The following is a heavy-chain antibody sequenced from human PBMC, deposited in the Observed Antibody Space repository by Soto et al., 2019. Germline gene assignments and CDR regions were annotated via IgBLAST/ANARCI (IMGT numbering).Heavy chain of an antibody. CDR1: GFTFSSYA. CDR2: ISGSGGST. J-gene: IGHJ5*02. D-gene: IGHD2-15*01. CDR3: AKGAFIVVVVAATTWFDP. V-gene: IGHV3-23*01. Sequence: EVQLLESGGGLVQPGGSLRLACAASGFTFSSYAMSWVRQAPGKGLEWVSAISGSGGSTYYADSVKGRFTISRDNSKNTLYLQMNSVGAEDTAVYYCAKGAFIVVVVAATTWFDPWGQGTLVTVSS.